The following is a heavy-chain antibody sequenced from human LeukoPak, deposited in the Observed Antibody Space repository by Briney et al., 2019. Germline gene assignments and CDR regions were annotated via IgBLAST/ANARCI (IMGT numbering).Heavy chain of an antibody. V-gene: IGHV3-73*01. CDR1: GFTFSGSA. Sequence: GGPLRLSCAASGFTFSGSAMHWVRQASGKGLEWVGRIRSKANGYTTAYGASVKGRFTISRDDSQRATYVQMNSLKIEDTAVYYCTRLAGGDAFDIWGPGTMVTVSS. J-gene: IGHJ3*02. CDR3: TRLAGGDAFDI. CDR2: IRSKANGYTT. D-gene: IGHD2-15*01.